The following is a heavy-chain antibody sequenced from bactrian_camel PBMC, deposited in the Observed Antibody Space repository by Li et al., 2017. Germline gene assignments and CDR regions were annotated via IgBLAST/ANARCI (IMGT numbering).Heavy chain of an antibody. CDR3: AAGGRWYNY. CDR1: GFTFRRYE. CDR2: IYSDGSIT. V-gene: IGHV3-2*01. Sequence: VQLVESGGGLVQPGGSLRLSCRSSGFTFRRYEMSWVRQGPGKGLEWVSNIYSDGSITYYADSVKGRFTMSRDNAKNTLYLQMNSLKPEDTAVYYCAAGGRWYNYWGQGTQVTVS. J-gene: IGHJ4*01. D-gene: IGHD2*01.